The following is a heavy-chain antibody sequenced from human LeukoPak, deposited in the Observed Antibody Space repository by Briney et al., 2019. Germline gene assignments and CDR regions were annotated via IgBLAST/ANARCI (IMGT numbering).Heavy chain of an antibody. J-gene: IGHJ3*02. D-gene: IGHD3-22*01. CDR1: GYTFTGYY. CDR3: ARVSSPYYYDSSGYKGDDAFDI. V-gene: IGHV1-2*02. CDR2: INPNSGGT. Sequence: ASVKVSCKASGYTFTGYYMHWVRQAPGQGLEWMGWINPNSGGTNYAQKLQGRVTMTTDTSTSTAYMELRSLRSDDTAVYYCARVSSPYYYDSSGYKGDDAFDIWGQGTMVTVSS.